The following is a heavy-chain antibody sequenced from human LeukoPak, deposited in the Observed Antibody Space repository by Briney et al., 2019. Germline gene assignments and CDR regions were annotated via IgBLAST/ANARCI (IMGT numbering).Heavy chain of an antibody. Sequence: PSETLSLTCTVSGGSISNYYWSWIRQPPGKGLEWIGYIYSSGSTNYNPSLKSRVTISVDTSKIQFSLKLSSVTAADTAVYYCARGGVGRYFDWLSIDYWGQGTLVTVSS. CDR3: ARGGVGRYFDWLSIDY. CDR1: GGSISNYY. CDR2: IYSSGST. D-gene: IGHD3-9*01. J-gene: IGHJ4*02. V-gene: IGHV4-59*01.